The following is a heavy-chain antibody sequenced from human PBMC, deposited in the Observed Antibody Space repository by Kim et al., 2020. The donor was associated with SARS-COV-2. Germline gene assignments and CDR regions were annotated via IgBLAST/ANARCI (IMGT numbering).Heavy chain of an antibody. D-gene: IGHD3-16*01. CDR2: IYYSGST. J-gene: IGHJ5*02. V-gene: IGHV4-59*01. Sequence: SETLSLTCTVSGGSISSYYWSWIRQPPGKGLEWIGYIYYSGSTNYNPSLKSRVTISVDTSKNQFSLKLSSVTAADTAVYYCARGGGFGWFDPWGQGTLVT. CDR1: GGSISSYY. CDR3: ARGGGFGWFDP.